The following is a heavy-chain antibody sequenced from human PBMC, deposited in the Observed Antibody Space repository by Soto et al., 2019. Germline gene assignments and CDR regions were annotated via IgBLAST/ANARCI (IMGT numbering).Heavy chain of an antibody. CDR1: GGSISSGGYY. V-gene: IGHV4-31*03. CDR2: IYYSGST. CDR3: ARGERRDGYNLPDY. D-gene: IGHD5-12*01. Sequence: QVQLQESGPGLVKPSQTLSLTCTVSGGSISSGGYYWSWIRQHPGKGLEWIGYIYYSGSTYYNPSLKSRVTISEDTSKNQFSLKLSSVTAADKAVYYCARGERRDGYNLPDYWGQGTLVTVSS. J-gene: IGHJ4*02.